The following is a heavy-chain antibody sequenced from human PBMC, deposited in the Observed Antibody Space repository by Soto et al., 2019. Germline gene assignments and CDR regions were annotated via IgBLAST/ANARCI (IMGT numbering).Heavy chain of an antibody. CDR1: GYTFTSYG. V-gene: IGHV1-18*01. CDR3: ARETVLYVGGYSGYDYYGGYYYMDV. J-gene: IGHJ6*03. CDR2: ISAYNGNT. D-gene: IGHD5-12*01. Sequence: ASVKVSCKASGYTFTSYGISWVRQAPGQGLEWMGWISAYNGNTNYAQKLQVRVTMTTDTSTITAYMELRSLRSDDTAVYDCARETVLYVGGYSGYDYYGGYYYMDVWGKGTTVTVSS.